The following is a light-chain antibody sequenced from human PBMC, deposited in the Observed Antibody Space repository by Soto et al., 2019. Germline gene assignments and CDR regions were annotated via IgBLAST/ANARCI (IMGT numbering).Light chain of an antibody. CDR1: SCDVGAYDY. V-gene: IGLV2-8*01. J-gene: IGLJ1*01. CDR2: EIN. Sequence: QSALPQPPSASGSPGQSVTISCTGTSCDVGAYDYVSWYQQHPGKAPKLMIYEINKRPSGVPDRFSGSKSGNTASLTVSGLQAEDEADYYCSSFAGSNNFPYVFGTGTKVTVL. CDR3: SSFAGSNNFPYV.